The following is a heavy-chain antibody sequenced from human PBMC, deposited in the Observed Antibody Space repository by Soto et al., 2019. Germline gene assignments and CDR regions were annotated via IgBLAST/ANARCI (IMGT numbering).Heavy chain of an antibody. Sequence: QVQLVQSGAEVRKHGSSVKVSCEASGGSFNNYVISWLRQAPGQGLEWMGGIIPNYEAANYAQKFRGRLTITADKATNTAYMELNSLRPEDTATYYCARYWNAGTLYGAFDIWGQGTTVIVS. D-gene: IGHD4-17*01. CDR2: IIPNYEAA. CDR1: GGSFNNYV. J-gene: IGHJ3*02. CDR3: ARYWNAGTLYGAFDI. V-gene: IGHV1-69*06.